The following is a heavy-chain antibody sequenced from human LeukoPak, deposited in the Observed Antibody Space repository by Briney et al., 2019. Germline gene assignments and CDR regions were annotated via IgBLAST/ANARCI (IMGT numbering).Heavy chain of an antibody. CDR1: GFTFGSYA. CDR3: AKTTTGYSSGRYPAWPIDY. J-gene: IGHJ4*02. D-gene: IGHD2-15*01. V-gene: IGHV3-23*01. CDR2: IFGSGGSA. Sequence: AGSLSLSCAASGFTFGSYAMYWVRQAPRKGLERVSGIFGSGGSAHYADSVKGRFTISRDNSKNTVYLQMDSLRAEDTAIYYCAKTTTGYSSGRYPAWPIDYWGQGTLVTVSS.